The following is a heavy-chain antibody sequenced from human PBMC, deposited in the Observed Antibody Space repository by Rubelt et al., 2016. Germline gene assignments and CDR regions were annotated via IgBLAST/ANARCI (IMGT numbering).Heavy chain of an antibody. J-gene: IGHJ4*02. CDR3: ARSDIVATITDY. CDR2: IWYDGSNK. D-gene: IGHD5-12*01. CDR1: GFTFSSYG. V-gene: IGHV3-33*01. Sequence: GGVVQPGRSLRLSCAASGFTFSSYGMHWVRQAPGKGLEWVAVIWYDGSNKYYADSVKGRFTISRDNSKNTLYLQMNSLRAEDTAVHYCARSDIVATITDYWGQGTLVTVSS.